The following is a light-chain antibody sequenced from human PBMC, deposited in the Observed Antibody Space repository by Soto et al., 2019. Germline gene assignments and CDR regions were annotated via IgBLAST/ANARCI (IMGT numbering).Light chain of an antibody. CDR2: DAS. CDR1: QSISSW. Sequence: DIQMTQSPSTLSASVGDRVTITCRASQSISSWLAWYQQKPGKAPKLLIYDASSLESGVPSRFSGSGSGTEFPLPITTLHPDDFEIYNAKHINIYPLTSGEGPRV. CDR3: KHINIYPLT. V-gene: IGKV1-5*01. J-gene: IGKJ4*01.